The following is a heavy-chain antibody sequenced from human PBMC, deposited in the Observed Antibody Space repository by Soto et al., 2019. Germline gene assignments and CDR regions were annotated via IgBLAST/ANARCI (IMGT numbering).Heavy chain of an antibody. J-gene: IGHJ5*02. CDR3: ATGYCSGGSCYFDWFDP. CDR1: GYTLTELS. D-gene: IGHD2-15*01. CDR2: FDPEDGET. Sequence: GASVKVSCKVSGYTLTELSMRWVRQAPGKGLEWMGGFDPEDGETIYAQKFQGRVTMTEDTSTDTAYMELSSLRSEDTAVYYCATGYCSGGSCYFDWFDPWGQGTLVTVSS. V-gene: IGHV1-24*01.